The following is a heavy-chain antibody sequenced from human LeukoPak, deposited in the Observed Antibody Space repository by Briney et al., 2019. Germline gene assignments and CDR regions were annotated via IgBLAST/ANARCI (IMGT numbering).Heavy chain of an antibody. J-gene: IGHJ4*02. V-gene: IGHV3-21*01. CDR2: ISSSSSYI. D-gene: IGHD4-17*01. CDR1: GFTFSSYA. CDR3: ASRGGDYE. Sequence: GGSLRLSCAASGFTFSSYAMSWVRQAPGKGLEWVSSISSSSSYIYYADSVKGRFTISRDNAKNSLYLQMNSLRAEDTAVYYCASRGGDYEWGQGTLVTASS.